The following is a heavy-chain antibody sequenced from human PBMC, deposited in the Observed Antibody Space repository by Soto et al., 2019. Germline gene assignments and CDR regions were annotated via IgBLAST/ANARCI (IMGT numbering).Heavy chain of an antibody. CDR2: ISFDGSTE. J-gene: IGHJ6*02. Sequence: QVQLVESGGGVVQPGRSLRLSCAASGFTFISYAMHWVRQAPGKGLEWVAVISFDGSTEYYADSVKGRFTISRDDSKKTVYLRMSSLRSEGTAVYYCARSRHGSGSYTHFYYGWDVWGRGTTVTVSS. CDR1: GFTFISYA. D-gene: IGHD3-10*01. CDR3: ARSRHGSGSYTHFYYGWDV. V-gene: IGHV3-30-3*01.